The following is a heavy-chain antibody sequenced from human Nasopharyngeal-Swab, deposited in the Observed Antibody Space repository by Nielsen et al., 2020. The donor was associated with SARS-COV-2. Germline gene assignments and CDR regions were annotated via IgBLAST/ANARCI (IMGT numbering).Heavy chain of an antibody. CDR1: GGSFSGYY. J-gene: IGHJ4*02. V-gene: IGHV4-34*01. CDR3: ARGGIPTGDLPTGYYFDY. CDR2: INHSGST. Sequence: SETLSLTFAVYGGSFSGYYWSWIRQPPGKGLEWIGEINHSGSTNYNPSLKSRVTISVDTSKNQFSLKLSSVTAAGTAVYYCARGGIPTGDLPTGYYFDYWGQGTLVTVSS. D-gene: IGHD7-27*01.